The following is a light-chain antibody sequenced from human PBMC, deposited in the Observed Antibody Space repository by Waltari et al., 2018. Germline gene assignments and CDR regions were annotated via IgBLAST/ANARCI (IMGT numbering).Light chain of an antibody. CDR3: QTWAIGIHWV. V-gene: IGLV4-69*01. CDR2: VNSDGSH. J-gene: IGLJ3*02. CDR1: SGHNTYA. Sequence: QVVLTQSPSASASLGASVKLTCTVSSGHNTYAIAWHQKQPRKGPRFLMKVNSDGSHIKGDGIPDRFSGSSSGAERYLTISSLQSEDEADDYCQTWAIGIHWVFGGGTKLTVL.